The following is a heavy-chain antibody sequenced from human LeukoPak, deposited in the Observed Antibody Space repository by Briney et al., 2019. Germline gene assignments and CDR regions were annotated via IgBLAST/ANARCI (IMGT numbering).Heavy chain of an antibody. CDR2: INPNSGGT. CDR3: ATASVDPDYDNSGQDNAFDI. Sequence: GASVKVSCKASGYTFTDYYMHWVRQAPGQGLEWMGWINPNSGGTNYAQKFQGRVTMTRDTSISTAYMELSRLRSDDTAVYYCATASVDPDYDNSGQDNAFDIWGQGTMVTVSS. CDR1: GYTFTDYY. V-gene: IGHV1-2*02. D-gene: IGHD3-22*01. J-gene: IGHJ3*02.